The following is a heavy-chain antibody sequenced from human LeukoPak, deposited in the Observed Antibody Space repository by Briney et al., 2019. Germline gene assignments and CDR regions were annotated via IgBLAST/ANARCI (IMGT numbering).Heavy chain of an antibody. J-gene: IGHJ4*02. Sequence: GGSLRLSCAASRFTFSSYSMNWVRQAPGKGLEWVSSIGSSSSYIYYADSVKGRFTISRDNSKNTLYLQMNSLRAEDTAVYYCAKERRQWLVPFDYWGQGTLVTVSS. CDR3: AKERRQWLVPFDY. D-gene: IGHD6-19*01. CDR2: IGSSSSYI. CDR1: RFTFSSYS. V-gene: IGHV3-21*04.